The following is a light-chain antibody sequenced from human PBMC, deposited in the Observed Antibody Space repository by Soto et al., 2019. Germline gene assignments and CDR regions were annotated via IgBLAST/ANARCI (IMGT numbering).Light chain of an antibody. CDR2: GAS. CDR1: QSIGSY. CDR3: QQSFSSPLMYT. Sequence: DIQMTQSPSSLSASLGDRVTISCRASQSIGSYLNWFQQKPGKAPKLLISGASTLQSGVPSRFSGSGSGTDFTLTISSLQLEDFATYYCQQSFSSPLMYTFGQGTKLEIK. J-gene: IGKJ2*01. V-gene: IGKV1-39*01.